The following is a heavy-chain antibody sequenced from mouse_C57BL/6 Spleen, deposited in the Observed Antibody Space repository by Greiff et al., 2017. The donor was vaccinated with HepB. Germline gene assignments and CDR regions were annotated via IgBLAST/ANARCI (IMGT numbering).Heavy chain of an antibody. Sequence: VHVKQSGAELVRPGASVKLSCTASGFNIKDDYMHWVKQRPEQGLEWIGWIDPENGDTEYASKFQGKATITADTSSNTAYLQLSSLTSEDTAVYYCTTGTTVVGNAMDYWGQGTSVTVSS. V-gene: IGHV14-4*01. CDR1: GFNIKDDY. CDR2: IDPENGDT. D-gene: IGHD1-1*01. CDR3: TTGTTVVGNAMDY. J-gene: IGHJ4*01.